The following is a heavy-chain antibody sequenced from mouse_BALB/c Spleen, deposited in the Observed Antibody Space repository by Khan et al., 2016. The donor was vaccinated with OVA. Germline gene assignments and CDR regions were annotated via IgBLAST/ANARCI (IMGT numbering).Heavy chain of an antibody. J-gene: IGHJ3*01. CDR2: ISSCGSYT. CDR3: ARELVTTVVATPFAY. D-gene: IGHD1-1*01. Sequence: EVELVESGGGLVKPGGSLKLSCAASGFTFSNYAMSWVRQTPEKRLEWVATISSCGSYTYYPASVQGRFSISRDNAKNTLYLQMVKLKSEDTAIYYCARELVTTVVATPFAYGGQGTLVTVSA. CDR1: GFTFSNYA. V-gene: IGHV5-9-3*01.